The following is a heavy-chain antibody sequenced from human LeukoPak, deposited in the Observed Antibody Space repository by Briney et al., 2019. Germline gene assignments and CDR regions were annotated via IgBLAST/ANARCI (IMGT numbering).Heavy chain of an antibody. Sequence: ASVKASCKASGYTFTSYGISWVRQAPGQGLEWMGWISAYNGNTNYAQKLQGRVTMTTDTSTSTAYMELRSLRSDDTAVYYCARGGCSSTSCYLHDPFDYWGQGTLVTVSS. D-gene: IGHD2-2*01. V-gene: IGHV1-18*01. CDR2: ISAYNGNT. CDR1: GYTFTSYG. J-gene: IGHJ4*02. CDR3: ARGGCSSTSCYLHDPFDY.